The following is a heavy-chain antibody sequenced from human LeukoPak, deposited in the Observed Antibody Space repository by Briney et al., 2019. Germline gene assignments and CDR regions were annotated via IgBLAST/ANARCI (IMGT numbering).Heavy chain of an antibody. V-gene: IGHV1-24*01. J-gene: IGHJ5*02. D-gene: IGHD3-10*01. CDR1: GYTLTELS. Sequence: GASVTVSCKVSGYTLTELSMHWVRQAPGKGLEWMGGFDPEDGETIYAQKFQGRVTMTEDTSTDTAYMELSSLRSEDTAVYYCATDRYGSGIGWFDPWGQGTLVTVSS. CDR3: ATDRYGSGIGWFDP. CDR2: FDPEDGET.